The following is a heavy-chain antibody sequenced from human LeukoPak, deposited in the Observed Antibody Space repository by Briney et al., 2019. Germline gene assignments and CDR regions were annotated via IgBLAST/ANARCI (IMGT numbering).Heavy chain of an antibody. D-gene: IGHD3-22*01. CDR3: AKDDLGDITMITTY. V-gene: IGHV3-23*01. Sequence: TGGSLRLSCAASGFTFSSYAMSWVRQAPGKGLEWVSAISGSGGSTYYADSVKGRFTISRDNSKNTLYLQMNSLRAEDTAVYYCAKDDLGDITMITTYWGEGTLATVSS. CDR1: GFTFSSYA. J-gene: IGHJ4*02. CDR2: ISGSGGST.